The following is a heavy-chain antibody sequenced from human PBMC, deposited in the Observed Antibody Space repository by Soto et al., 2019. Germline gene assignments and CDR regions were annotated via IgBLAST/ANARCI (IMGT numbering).Heavy chain of an antibody. Sequence: QVQLVQSGAEVKKPGASVKVSCKASGYTFTNYAVHWVRQAPGQRLEWMGWIIAGNGNTKYSQKLQGRVTITRDTFATTAYMELSSLRSEDTAVYYCARWSIAAAARADYWGQGTLVTVSS. CDR3: ARWSIAAAARADY. CDR1: GYTFTNYA. J-gene: IGHJ4*02. V-gene: IGHV1-3*01. D-gene: IGHD6-13*01. CDR2: IIAGNGNT.